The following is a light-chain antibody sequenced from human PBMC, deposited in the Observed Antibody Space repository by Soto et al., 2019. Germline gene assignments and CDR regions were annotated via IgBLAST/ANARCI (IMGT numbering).Light chain of an antibody. Sequence: QSALTQPASVSGSPGQSITISCTGTSSDIGSYKLVSWYQQHPGIAPKFMIYEGSKRPSGVSHRFSGSKSGNTASLTISGLQAEDEGACYWCSYAGDSHWMFGGGTKVTVL. CDR3: CSYAGDSHWM. CDR1: SSDIGSYKL. J-gene: IGLJ3*02. CDR2: EGS. V-gene: IGLV2-23*01.